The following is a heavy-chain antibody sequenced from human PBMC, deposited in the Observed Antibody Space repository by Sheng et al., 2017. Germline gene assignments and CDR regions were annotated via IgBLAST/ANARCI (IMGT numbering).Heavy chain of an antibody. CDR2: IYHSGNT. D-gene: IGHD6-6*01. Sequence: QVQLQESGPGLVKPSETLSLTCAVSGYFISSGYYWGWIRQPPGKGLEWIGSIYHSGNTYYNPSLKSRVTISVDTSKNQFSLKLNSVTAADTAMYYCARLPYASPSSILSWFDPWGQGTLVTVSS. V-gene: IGHV4-38-2*01. CDR3: ARLPYASPSSILSWFDP. J-gene: IGHJ5*02. CDR1: GYFISSGYY.